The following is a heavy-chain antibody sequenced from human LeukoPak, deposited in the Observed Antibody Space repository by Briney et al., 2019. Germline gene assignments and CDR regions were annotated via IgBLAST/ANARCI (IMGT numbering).Heavy chain of an antibody. Sequence: ASVKVSCKASGYTFTSYGISWVRQAPGQGLEWMGWISAYNGNTNYAQKLQGRVTMTTDTSTSTAYMELRSLRSDDTAVYYCARVMGELWYPQDYYYYMDVWGKGTTVTVSS. CDR2: ISAYNGNT. D-gene: IGHD3-16*01. CDR3: ARVMGELWYPQDYYYYMDV. V-gene: IGHV1-18*01. J-gene: IGHJ6*03. CDR1: GYTFTSYG.